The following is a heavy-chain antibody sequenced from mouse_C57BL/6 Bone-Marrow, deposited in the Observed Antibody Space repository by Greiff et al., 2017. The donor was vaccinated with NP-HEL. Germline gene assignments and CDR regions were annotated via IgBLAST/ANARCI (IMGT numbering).Heavy chain of an antibody. CDR3: AREVKDGYDDLWYFDV. J-gene: IGHJ1*03. D-gene: IGHD2-2*01. Sequence: EVQLQESGPELVKPGASVKISCKASGYSFTDYNMNWVKQSNGKSLEWIGVINPNYGTTSYNQKFKGKATLTVDQSSSTAYMQLNSLTSEDSAVYYCAREVKDGYDDLWYFDVWGTGTTVTVSS. CDR2: INPNYGTT. CDR1: GYSFTDYN. V-gene: IGHV1-39*01.